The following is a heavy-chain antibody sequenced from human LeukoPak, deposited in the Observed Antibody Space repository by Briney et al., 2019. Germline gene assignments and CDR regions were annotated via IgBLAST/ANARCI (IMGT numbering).Heavy chain of an antibody. CDR1: EFSLRNYS. V-gene: IGHV3-48*01. CDR3: AKVLLERPRINSIDM. D-gene: IGHD1-1*01. CDR2: INSGSSTV. J-gene: IGHJ3*02. Sequence: GGSLRLSCGASEFSLRNYSMDWVRQAPGKGLEWVSHINSGSSTVYYADSVKGRFTISRDNAGNSLYLHMNSLRAEDTAVYYCAKVLLERPRINSIDMWGQGTMVTVS.